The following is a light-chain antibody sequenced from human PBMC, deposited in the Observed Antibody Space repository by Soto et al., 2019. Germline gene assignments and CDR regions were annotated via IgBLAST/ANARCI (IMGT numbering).Light chain of an antibody. Sequence: EIVLTQSPGTLSLSPGERATLSCRASQSVSSSYLAWYQQKPGQPPRLLFSGASSRATGVPDRFSGSWSGTDLTLTISRLEPEDFAVYYCQQYGTSPQTFGQGTKVEI. CDR3: QQYGTSPQT. CDR1: QSVSSSY. CDR2: GAS. J-gene: IGKJ1*01. V-gene: IGKV3-20*01.